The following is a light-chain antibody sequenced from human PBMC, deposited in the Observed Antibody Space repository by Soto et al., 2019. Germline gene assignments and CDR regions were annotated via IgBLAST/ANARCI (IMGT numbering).Light chain of an antibody. CDR2: GAS. V-gene: IGKV3-15*01. J-gene: IGKJ1*01. Sequence: EIVMTQSPATLSVSPGERATLSCRASQSVSSNLVWYQQKRGQGPRLLIYGASTRATGIPARFSGSGSGTEFTLTISSLQSEDFAVYYCHQYNNWPLWTFGQGTKVEIK. CDR3: HQYNNWPLWT. CDR1: QSVSSN.